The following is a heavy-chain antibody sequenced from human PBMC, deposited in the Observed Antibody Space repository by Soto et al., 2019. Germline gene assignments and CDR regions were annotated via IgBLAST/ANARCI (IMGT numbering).Heavy chain of an antibody. D-gene: IGHD6-13*01. CDR2: IYHSGRT. Sequence: PSETLSLTCAVSGYSISSGYYWGWIRQPPGKGLEWIGSIYHSGRTYYNPSLKSRVTISVDTSRNQFSLKLNSVTAADTAVYYCAKVSSTWYNWFDPWGQGTLVTVSS. V-gene: IGHV4-38-2*01. CDR3: AKVSSTWYNWFDP. J-gene: IGHJ5*02. CDR1: GYSISSGYY.